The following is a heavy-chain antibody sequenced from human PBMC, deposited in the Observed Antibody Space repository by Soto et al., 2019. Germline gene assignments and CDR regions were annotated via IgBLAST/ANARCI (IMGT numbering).Heavy chain of an antibody. D-gene: IGHD2-2*01. J-gene: IGHJ5*01. CDR3: VRDEKYFRVNGNWFDS. Sequence: ASVKVSCKASGYTSADFGISWVRQAPVQGLEWMGWVSGNNGASNPAPKVQGRITMTLDTSTGVSYMALRSLRSDDTAIYYCVRDEKYFRVNGNWFDSWGQGTRVTVSS. CDR2: VSGNNGAS. CDR1: GYTSADFG. V-gene: IGHV1-18*04.